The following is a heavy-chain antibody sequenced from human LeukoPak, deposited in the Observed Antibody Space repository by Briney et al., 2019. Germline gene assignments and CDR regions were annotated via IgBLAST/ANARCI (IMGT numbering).Heavy chain of an antibody. J-gene: IGHJ4*02. V-gene: IGHV1-18*01. D-gene: IGHD1-14*01. Sequence: ASVKVSCKASVNIFPNYGVTWVRQAPGRGLEWMGWISAYTGNTNYAPKFQDRVSMTTDTSTNTAYLELKNLRSDDTAFYYCALPEPDDFLDYWGQGTLIAVSS. CDR1: VNIFPNYG. CDR2: ISAYTGNT. CDR3: ALPEPDDFLDY.